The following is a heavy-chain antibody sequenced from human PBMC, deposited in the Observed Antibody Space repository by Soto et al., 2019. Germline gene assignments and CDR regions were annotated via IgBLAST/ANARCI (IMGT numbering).Heavy chain of an antibody. J-gene: IGHJ6*02. CDR3: ARDRCSCGSCYPDYYYGMDV. Sequence: GGSPXLSCAASGFTFSRYSMHWVRQAPGKGLEWVAVISYDGSNKYYADSVKGRFTISRDNSKNTLYLQMNSLRAEDTAVYYCARDRCSCGSCYPDYYYGMDVWGQGTTVTVS. CDR1: GFTFSRYS. CDR2: ISYDGSNK. V-gene: IGHV3-30-3*01. D-gene: IGHD2-15*01.